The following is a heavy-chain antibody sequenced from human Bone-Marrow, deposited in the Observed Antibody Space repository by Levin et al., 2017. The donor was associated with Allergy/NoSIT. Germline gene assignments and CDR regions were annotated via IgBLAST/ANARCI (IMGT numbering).Heavy chain of an antibody. Sequence: GESLKISCTASGFTFSLYTMNWVRQAPGKGLEWVSSISTANNYIYYADSVKGRFTISRDNAENSLYLQMNSLRAEDTAVYYCARDLMTATAGFDPWGQGTLVTVSS. CDR1: GFTFSLYT. CDR2: ISTANNYI. V-gene: IGHV3-21*01. CDR3: ARDLMTATAGFDP. D-gene: IGHD6-13*01. J-gene: IGHJ5*02.